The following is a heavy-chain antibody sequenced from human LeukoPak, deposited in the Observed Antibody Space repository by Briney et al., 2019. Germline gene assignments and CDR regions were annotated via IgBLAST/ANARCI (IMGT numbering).Heavy chain of an antibody. CDR3: ARDPTTVTKGFNV. CDR2: ISYTGST. Sequence: SETLSLTCTVSGGSISSYYWSWIRQPPGKGLEWIGYISYTGSTNYNPSLKSRVTLSVDTSKNQFSLKLSSVTAADTAVYYCARDPTTVTKGFNVWGQGTVVTVSS. V-gene: IGHV4-59*01. CDR1: GGSISSYY. D-gene: IGHD4-17*01. J-gene: IGHJ3*01.